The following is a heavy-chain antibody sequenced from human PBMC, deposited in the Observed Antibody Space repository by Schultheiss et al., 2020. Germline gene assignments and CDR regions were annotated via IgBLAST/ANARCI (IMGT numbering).Heavy chain of an antibody. CDR2: IWYDGSNK. D-gene: IGHD1-26*01. CDR3: ARDQSSYSGSYLASHFDY. V-gene: IGHV3-33*01. Sequence: GESLKISCAASGFTFSSYGMHWVRQAPGKGLEWVAVIWYDGSNKYYADSVKGRFTISRDNSKNTLYLQMNSLRAEDTAVYYCARDQSSYSGSYLASHFDYWGQGTLVTVSS. CDR1: GFTFSSYG. J-gene: IGHJ4*02.